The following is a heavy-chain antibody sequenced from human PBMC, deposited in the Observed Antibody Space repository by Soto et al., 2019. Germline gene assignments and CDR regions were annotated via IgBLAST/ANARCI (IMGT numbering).Heavy chain of an antibody. CDR1: GFTFSSCG. CDR3: AKDDLGSSNVFDV. V-gene: IGHV3-30*18. D-gene: IGHD2-2*01. Sequence: GGSLRLSCAASGFTFSSCGMHWVRQAPGKGLQWVAFISYDGSSKNYAESVKGRFFISRDKFKNTVYLHMNSLRAEDTALYHCAKDDLGSSNVFDVWGRGTVVTVSS. J-gene: IGHJ3*01. CDR2: ISYDGSSK.